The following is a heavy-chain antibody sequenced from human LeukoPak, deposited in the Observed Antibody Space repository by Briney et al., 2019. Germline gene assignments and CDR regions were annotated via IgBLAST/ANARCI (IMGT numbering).Heavy chain of an antibody. V-gene: IGHV7-4-1*02. CDR2: INTNTGNP. Sequence: GASVKVSCKASGNTFTRYYMHWVRQAPGQGLEWMGWINTNTGNPTYAQGFTGRFVFSLDTSVSTAYLQISSLKAEDTAVYYCARAGRSGCSGGSCYSPHYYYYYYMDVWGKGTTVTVSS. CDR3: ARAGRSGCSGGSCYSPHYYYYYYMDV. J-gene: IGHJ6*03. CDR1: GNTFTRYY. D-gene: IGHD2-15*01.